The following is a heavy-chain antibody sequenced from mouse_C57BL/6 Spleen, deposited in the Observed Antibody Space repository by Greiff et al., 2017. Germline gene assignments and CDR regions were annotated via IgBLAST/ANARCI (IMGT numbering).Heavy chain of an antibody. CDR2: IWRGGST. CDR1: GFSLTSYG. Sequence: QVQLKESGPGLVQPSQSLSITCTVSGFSLTSYGVHWVRQSPGKGLEWLGVIWRGGSTDYNAAFMSRLSITKDNSKSQVFLKMNSLQADDTAIYYCAKRGGTGYAMDYWGQGTSVTVSS. CDR3: AKRGGTGYAMDY. V-gene: IGHV2-5*01. D-gene: IGHD3-3*01. J-gene: IGHJ4*01.